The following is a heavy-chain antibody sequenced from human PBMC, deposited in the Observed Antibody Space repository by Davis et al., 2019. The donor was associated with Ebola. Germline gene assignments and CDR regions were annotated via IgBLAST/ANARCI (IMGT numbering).Heavy chain of an antibody. CDR2: FYYSGST. CDR3: ARIRDFMGAFDI. CDR1: GGSISSYY. J-gene: IGHJ3*02. D-gene: IGHD3-3*01. V-gene: IGHV4-59*08. Sequence: SETLSLTCTVSGGSISSYYWSWIRQPPGKGLEWIGYFYYSGSTNYNPSLKSRVTISVDTSKNQFSLKLSSVTAADTAVYYCARIRDFMGAFDIWGQGTMVTVSS.